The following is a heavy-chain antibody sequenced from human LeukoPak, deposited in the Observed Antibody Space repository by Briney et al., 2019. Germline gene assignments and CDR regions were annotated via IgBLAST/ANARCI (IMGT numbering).Heavy chain of an antibody. J-gene: IGHJ4*02. CDR1: GFTFSSYS. CDR3: VRDAAITTVRGVMGYFDY. V-gene: IGHV3-21*01. Sequence: GGSLRLSCAASGFTFSSYSMNWVRQAPGKGLEWVSSISSSSSYIYYADSVKGRFTISRDNAKNSLYLQMNSLRAEDTAVYYCVRDAAITTVRGVMGYFDYWGQGTLVTVSS. D-gene: IGHD3-10*01. CDR2: ISSSSSYI.